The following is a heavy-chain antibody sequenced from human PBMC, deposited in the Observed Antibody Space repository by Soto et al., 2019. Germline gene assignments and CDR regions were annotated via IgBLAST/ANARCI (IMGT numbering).Heavy chain of an antibody. CDR1: GFSISTDW. D-gene: IGHD6-13*01. Sequence: EVQLVESGGDLVQPGGSLRLSCAASGFSISTDWMGWVRQFPGKGLEWVANIKYDDSEKPYMDSVEVRFTFSRDNAKNTLDLRMNRLSVDDSAVYYCAACSRSRWFDYGGQGTLVTVSS. CDR3: AACSRSRWFDY. V-gene: IGHV3-7*05. CDR2: IKYDDSEK. J-gene: IGHJ4*02.